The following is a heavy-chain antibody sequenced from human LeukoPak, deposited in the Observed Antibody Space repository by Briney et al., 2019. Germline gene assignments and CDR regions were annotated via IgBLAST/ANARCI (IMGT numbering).Heavy chain of an antibody. CDR2: INPSGRI. Sequence: SETLSLTCAVYGGSFSGYYWTWIRQAPGKGLEWIGEINPSGRISYNPSLKSLLTISVDASKNQFSLNLRSLTAADRAVYYCARGRQEVSMIVVVMTAVSYYLDVWGKGTTVTVS. D-gene: IGHD3-22*01. CDR3: ARGRQEVSMIVVVMTAVSYYLDV. V-gene: IGHV4-34*01. J-gene: IGHJ6*03. CDR1: GGSFSGYY.